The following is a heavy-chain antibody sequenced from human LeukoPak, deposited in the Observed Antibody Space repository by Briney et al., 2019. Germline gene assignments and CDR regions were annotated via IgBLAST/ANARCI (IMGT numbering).Heavy chain of an antibody. D-gene: IGHD5-24*01. CDR2: INGDGSST. V-gene: IGHV3-74*01. Sequence: PGGSLRLSCAASGFTFNSHWMHWVRQAPGKGLVWVSRINGDGSSTTYADSVRGRFTTSRDDAKNTLYLEMNSLRAEDTAVYYCAREWHDAFDIWGQGTMVTVSS. CDR3: AREWHDAFDI. CDR1: GFTFNSHW. J-gene: IGHJ3*02.